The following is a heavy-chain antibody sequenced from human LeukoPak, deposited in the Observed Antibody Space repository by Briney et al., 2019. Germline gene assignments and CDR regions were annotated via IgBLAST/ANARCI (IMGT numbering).Heavy chain of an antibody. CDR3: AKDQGGNIVLMVYAISSGFDY. CDR1: GFTFSSHA. Sequence: GGSLRLSCAASGFTFSSHAMSWVRQAPGKGLEWVSAISGSGGSTYYADAVKGRFTISRDNSKNTLDLQMNSLRAEDTAVYYCAKDQGGNIVLMVYAISSGFDYWGQGTLVTVSS. D-gene: IGHD2-8*01. CDR2: ISGSGGST. J-gene: IGHJ4*02. V-gene: IGHV3-23*01.